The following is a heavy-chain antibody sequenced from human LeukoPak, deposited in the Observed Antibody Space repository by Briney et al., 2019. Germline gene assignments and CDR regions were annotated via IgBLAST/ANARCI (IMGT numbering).Heavy chain of an antibody. CDR1: GGSISSYY. J-gene: IGHJ6*02. Sequence: SETLSLTCTVSGGSISSYYWSWIRQPPGQGLEWIGYIYYSGSTNYNPSLKSRVTISVDTSKNQFSLKLSSVTAADTAVYYCARLHGDYYYHGMDVWGQGTTVTVSS. D-gene: IGHD5-24*01. CDR3: ARLHGDYYYHGMDV. V-gene: IGHV4-59*08. CDR2: IYYSGST.